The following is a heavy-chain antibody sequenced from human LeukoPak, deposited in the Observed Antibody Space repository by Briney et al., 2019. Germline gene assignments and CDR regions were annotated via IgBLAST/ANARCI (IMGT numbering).Heavy chain of an antibody. CDR3: ARDAGDTYHEWYFDL. CDR2: IPTSGTT. Sequence: SETLSLTCTVSGGSISTYCSSWIRQPPRNGLEWIWRIPTSGTTHYSPYRQSRVTMSVDTSKNQFSLNLNSVTGADTAVYYCARDAGDTYHEWYFDLWGRGTVVTVSS. V-gene: IGHV4-4*07. D-gene: IGHD4-17*01. J-gene: IGHJ2*01. CDR1: GGSISTYC.